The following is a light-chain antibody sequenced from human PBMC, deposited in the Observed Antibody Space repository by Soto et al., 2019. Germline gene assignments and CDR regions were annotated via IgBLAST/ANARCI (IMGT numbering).Light chain of an antibody. CDR1: QGIGNY. CDR3: QKYNSVPLT. CDR2: AAS. V-gene: IGKV1-27*01. J-gene: IGKJ4*01. Sequence: DFQMTQSPSSLSASVGDRVTIACRASQGIGNYLAWYQQKPGNVPKLLIYAASTLQSGVPSRFSGSGSGTDFTLTISSLQPEDVATYYCQKYNSVPLTFGGGTKVEIK.